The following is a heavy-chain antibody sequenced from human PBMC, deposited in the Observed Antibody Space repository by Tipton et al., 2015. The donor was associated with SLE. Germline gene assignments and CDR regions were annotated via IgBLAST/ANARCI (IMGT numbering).Heavy chain of an antibody. Sequence: TLSLTCTVSGASVNSGDYYWNWIRQHSGKGLEWIGYIHYSGSNSYNPSPKSRVTMSVDTSKNQFSLNMFSVTAADTAVYYCAKEPASIAAAPIDSWGQGTLVSVSS. CDR2: IHYSGSN. CDR3: AKEPASIAAAPIDS. J-gene: IGHJ4*02. CDR1: GASVNSGDYY. D-gene: IGHD6-13*01. V-gene: IGHV4-31*03.